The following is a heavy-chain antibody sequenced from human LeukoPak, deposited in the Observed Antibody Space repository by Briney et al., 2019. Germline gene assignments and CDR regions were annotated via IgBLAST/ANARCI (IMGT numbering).Heavy chain of an antibody. CDR1: GLTFSSHW. J-gene: IGHJ3*02. CDR3: AREGLTSTPNNAFDI. D-gene: IGHD4-23*01. Sequence: PGGSLRLSCAASGLTFSSHWMHWVRQAPGKGLVWVSRITNDGSSTTYADSVKGRFTISRDNAKNMLYLQVNSLRAEDTAVYYCAREGLTSTPNNAFDIWGQGTMVTVSS. CDR2: ITNDGSST. V-gene: IGHV3-74*01.